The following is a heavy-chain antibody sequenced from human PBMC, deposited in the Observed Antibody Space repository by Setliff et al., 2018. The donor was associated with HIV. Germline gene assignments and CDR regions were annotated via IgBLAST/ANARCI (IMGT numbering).Heavy chain of an antibody. V-gene: IGHV1-46*01. Sequence: ASVKVSCKASGYTFTAYYIHWVRQAPGQGLEWMGIINPSGGSTWYAQKFQGRVTMTGDTSTNTLYMELSSLRSEDTAVYYCARGWEGGMDYWGQGTLVTVSS. J-gene: IGHJ4*02. D-gene: IGHD1-26*01. CDR2: INPSGGST. CDR1: GYTFTAYY. CDR3: ARGWEGGMDY.